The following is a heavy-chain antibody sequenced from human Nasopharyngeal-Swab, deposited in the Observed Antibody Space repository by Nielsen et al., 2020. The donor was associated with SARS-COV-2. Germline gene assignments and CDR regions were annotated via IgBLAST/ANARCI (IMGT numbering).Heavy chain of an antibody. D-gene: IGHD1-7*01. CDR3: ARDLRISGTTADALDI. Sequence: GESLKISCAASGFTFSSYSMSWLRQAPGKGLEWVSHVYSAGNTKYADSARGRFTISRDDSKNTLYLQMNSLRAEDTAVYYCARDLRISGTTADALDIWGQGTMVTVSS. CDR2: VYSAGNT. V-gene: IGHV3-53*01. J-gene: IGHJ3*02. CDR1: GFTFSSYS.